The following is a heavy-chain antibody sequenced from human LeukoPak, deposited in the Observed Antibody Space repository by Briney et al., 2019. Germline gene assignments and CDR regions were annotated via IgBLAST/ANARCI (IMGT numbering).Heavy chain of an antibody. CDR3: ARGRYSSGWAFDY. CDR2: IYSGGST. J-gene: IGHJ4*02. Sequence: GGSLRLSCAASGFTVSSNYMSWVRQAPGKGLEWVSVIYSGGSTYYADSVKGRFTISRDNSKNTLYLQMNSLRAEDTAVYYCARGRYSSGWAFDYWGQGTLVTVSS. V-gene: IGHV3-53*01. D-gene: IGHD6-19*01. CDR1: GFTVSSNY.